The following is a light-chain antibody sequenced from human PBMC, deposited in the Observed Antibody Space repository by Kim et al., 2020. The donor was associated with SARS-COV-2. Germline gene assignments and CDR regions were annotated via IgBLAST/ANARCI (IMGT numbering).Light chain of an antibody. CDR3: QAWDSSTAV. CDR1: KLGDKY. V-gene: IGLV3-1*01. CDR2: HDS. J-gene: IGLJ3*02. Sequence: SVSPGQTASITCSGDKLGDKYACWYQQKPGQSPVLVIYHDSKRPSGIPKRFSGSNSGNTATLTISGTQAMDEADYYCQAWDSSTAVFGGGTQLTVL.